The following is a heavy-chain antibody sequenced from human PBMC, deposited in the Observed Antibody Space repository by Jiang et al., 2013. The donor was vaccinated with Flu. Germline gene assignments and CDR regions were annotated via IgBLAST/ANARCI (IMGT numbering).Heavy chain of an antibody. D-gene: IGHD3-10*02. CDR3: ATGLRSGNNPHYYGMDV. J-gene: IGHJ6*02. Sequence: VRQMSGRGLEWMGIVYPGDSTTRYSPSLQGQVTISADTSISTASLQWSSLQASDSAIYYCATGLRSGNNPHYYGMDVWGQGTTVIVSS. V-gene: IGHV5-51*01. CDR2: VYPGDSTT.